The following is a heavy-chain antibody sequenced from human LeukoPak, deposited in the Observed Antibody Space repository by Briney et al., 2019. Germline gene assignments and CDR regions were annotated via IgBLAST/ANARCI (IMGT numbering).Heavy chain of an antibody. CDR3: ARSLTIFGVVTD. D-gene: IGHD3-3*01. J-gene: IGHJ4*02. Sequence: SETLSLTCTVSGGSISSGDYYWSWIRQPPGKGLEWIGYIYYSGSTYYNPSLKSRVTISVDTSKNQFSLKLSSVPAADTAVYYCARSLTIFGVVTDRGQGTLVTVSS. CDR1: GGSISSGDYY. V-gene: IGHV4-30-4*08. CDR2: IYYSGST.